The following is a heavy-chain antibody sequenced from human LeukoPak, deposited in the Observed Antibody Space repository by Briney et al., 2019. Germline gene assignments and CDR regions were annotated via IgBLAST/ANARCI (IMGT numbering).Heavy chain of an antibody. CDR2: ISGSGGST. J-gene: IGHJ4*02. D-gene: IGHD1-1*01. V-gene: IGHV3-23*01. Sequence: GALRLSCAASGFTLSSYAISRVRPAPGEGLEGVSAISGSGGSTYYADSVKGRFTISRDNSKNTLYLQMNSLRAEDTAVYYCARNPSRDWNDVWLDYWGQGTLVTVSS. CDR3: ARNPSRDWNDVWLDY. CDR1: GFTLSSYA.